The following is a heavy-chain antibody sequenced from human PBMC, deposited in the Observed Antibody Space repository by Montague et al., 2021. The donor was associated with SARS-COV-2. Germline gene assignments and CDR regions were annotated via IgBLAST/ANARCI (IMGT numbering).Heavy chain of an antibody. J-gene: IGHJ6*02. CDR1: GDSISGYY. Sequence: SETLSLTCTVSGDSISGYYWSWIRQPPGMGLEWIGYSFRSGATNYNPPLKIRVIISLDTSKSQFSLRLSSVAAADTAIYYCARTPRGPRYFYGVDVWGQGTTVTVSS. D-gene: IGHD3-10*01. CDR2: SFRSGAT. V-gene: IGHV4-59*01. CDR3: ARTPRGPRYFYGVDV.